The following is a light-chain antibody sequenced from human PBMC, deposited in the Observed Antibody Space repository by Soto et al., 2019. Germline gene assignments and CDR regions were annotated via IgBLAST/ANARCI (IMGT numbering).Light chain of an antibody. CDR2: DAS. Sequence: DIQMTQSPSSLSASVGDRVTITCQASQDISNSLNWFQQKPGKAPKLLIYDASTLETGVPSRFSGSGSGTDFTFTIRRLQPEDLATYYCQQYDDFPHTFGQGTKLEIK. J-gene: IGKJ2*01. CDR1: QDISNS. V-gene: IGKV1-33*01. CDR3: QQYDDFPHT.